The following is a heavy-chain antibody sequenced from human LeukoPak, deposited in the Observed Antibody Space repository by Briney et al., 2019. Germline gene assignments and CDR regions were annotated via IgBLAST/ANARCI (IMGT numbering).Heavy chain of an antibody. CDR1: GYSITSSSW. J-gene: IGHJ4*02. CDR2: IYRSGTT. V-gene: IGHV4-28*01. CDR3: ARKESVYYYFDY. D-gene: IGHD3-22*01. Sequence: SDTLSLTCAVSGYSITSSSWWGWIRQPPGKGLEWIGYIYRSGTTYYSPSLQSRVTMSVDTSKNQFSLKLSSVTAVDTAVYYCARKESVYYYFDYWGQGTLVTVSS.